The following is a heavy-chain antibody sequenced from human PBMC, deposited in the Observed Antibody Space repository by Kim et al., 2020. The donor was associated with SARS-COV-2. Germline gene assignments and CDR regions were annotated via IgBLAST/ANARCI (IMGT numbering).Heavy chain of an antibody. D-gene: IGHD2-2*02. V-gene: IGHV6-1*01. Sequence: SQTLSLSCAISGDSVSINSAAWNWIRQSPSGGLEWLGRTYYRSKWYNDYAVSVKSRITINPDTSKNQFSLQLNSVTPEDTAVYYCARVLCSSTSCYTAWFDPWGQGTLVTVSS. CDR2: TYYRSKWYN. CDR3: ARVLCSSTSCYTAWFDP. CDR1: GDSVSINSAA. J-gene: IGHJ5*02.